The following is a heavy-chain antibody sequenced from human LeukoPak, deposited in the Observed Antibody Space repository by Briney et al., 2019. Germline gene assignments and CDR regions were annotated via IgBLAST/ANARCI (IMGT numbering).Heavy chain of an antibody. CDR3: AREDSSGHHFDY. V-gene: IGHV4-39*07. CDR1: GGSMRISHYY. J-gene: IGHJ4*02. Sequence: SETLSLTCSVSGGSMRISHYYWGWIRQPPGTGLEWIGSGYYSGRTDYNPSLKSRVTISLDMSKNQFSLNLTSMTAADTAVYYCAREDSSGHHFDYWGQGTLVTVSS. CDR2: GYYSGRT. D-gene: IGHD3-22*01.